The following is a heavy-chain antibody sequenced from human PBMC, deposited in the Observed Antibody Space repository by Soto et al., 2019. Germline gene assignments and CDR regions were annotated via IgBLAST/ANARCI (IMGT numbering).Heavy chain of an antibody. CDR3: ARSQYSSASAFDY. CDR1: GGSISSSSYY. V-gene: IGHV4-39*01. J-gene: IGHJ4*02. Sequence: QLQLQESGPGLVKPSETLSLTCTVSGGSISSSSYYWGWIRQPPGKGLEWIGSIYYSGSTYYNPSLKRRVTLSVDTSKNQFALKLSSVTAADTAVYYCARSQYSSASAFDYWGQGTLVTVSS. D-gene: IGHD6-6*01. CDR2: IYYSGST.